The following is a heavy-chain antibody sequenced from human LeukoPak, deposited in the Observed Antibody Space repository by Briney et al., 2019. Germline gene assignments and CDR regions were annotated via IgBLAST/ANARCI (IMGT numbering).Heavy chain of an antibody. V-gene: IGHV3-7*01. CDR2: IKEDESAK. D-gene: IGHD3-16*01. Sequence: PGGSLRLSCVASGFIFTDHWMSWVRQAPGKGLDWVANIKEDESAKFYADSVGGRFTISRDNAKNSVYLEMNNLRVEDTAVYYCARAVDVADYWGRGTLVTVSS. CDR3: ARAVDVADY. CDR1: GFIFTDHW. J-gene: IGHJ4*02.